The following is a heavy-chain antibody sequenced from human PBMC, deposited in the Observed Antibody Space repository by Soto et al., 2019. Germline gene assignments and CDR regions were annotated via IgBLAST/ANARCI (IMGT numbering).Heavy chain of an antibody. Sequence: QVQLVQSGPEVKKPGSSVKVSCTASGGIFSNFAVSWVRQDPGQGLEWMEGIIPILATPKYAQKFQGRVTIAAVKNIAYMELSSLTSEDTDVYYCARVGSRDAYNDVLHKWGQGTLVTVSS. D-gene: IGHD1-1*01. CDR1: GGIFSNFA. CDR3: ARVGSRDAYNDVLHK. J-gene: IGHJ4*02. V-gene: IGHV1-69*06. CDR2: IIPILATP.